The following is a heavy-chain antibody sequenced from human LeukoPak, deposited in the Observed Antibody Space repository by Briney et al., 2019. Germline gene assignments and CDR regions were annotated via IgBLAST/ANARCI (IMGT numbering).Heavy chain of an antibody. Sequence: PSETLSLTCAVYGGSFSDYYWSWIRQPPGKGLEWIGEISHSGSTNYNPSLKSRVTISVDTSKNQFSLKLSSVTAADTAVYYCARGGDYYDSSGSYAFDIWGQGTMVTVSS. J-gene: IGHJ3*02. CDR1: GGSFSDYY. CDR2: ISHSGST. D-gene: IGHD3-22*01. V-gene: IGHV4-34*01. CDR3: ARGGDYYDSSGSYAFDI.